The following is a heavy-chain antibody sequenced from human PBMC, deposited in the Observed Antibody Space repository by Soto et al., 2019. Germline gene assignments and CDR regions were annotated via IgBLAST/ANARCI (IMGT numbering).Heavy chain of an antibody. J-gene: IGHJ4*02. D-gene: IGHD3-3*01. V-gene: IGHV3-7*01. CDR1: GFTFSTYA. CDR2: INKNGGIT. CDR3: AREYYYDFWSGYSVFDY. Sequence: PGGPLSLSCAASGFTFSTYAMSWVRQAPGKGLEWVANINKNGGITYYVDSVKGRFTISRDNAKNSLYLHMNSLRAEDTAVYYCAREYYYDFWSGYSVFDYWGQGTLVTVSS.